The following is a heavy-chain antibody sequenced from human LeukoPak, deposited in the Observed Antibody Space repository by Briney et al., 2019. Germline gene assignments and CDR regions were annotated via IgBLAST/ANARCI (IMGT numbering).Heavy chain of an antibody. CDR2: IVVGSGNS. Sequence: ASVKVSCKASGFTFTSSAMQWVRQARGQRLGSIGWIVVGSGNSNYAQKFQERVTITRDMSTSTAYMELSSLRSEDTAVYYCAAVSNREGSSGLYNWFDPWGQGTLVTVSS. J-gene: IGHJ5*02. CDR1: GFTFTSSA. CDR3: AAVSNREGSSGLYNWFDP. D-gene: IGHD6-19*01. V-gene: IGHV1-58*02.